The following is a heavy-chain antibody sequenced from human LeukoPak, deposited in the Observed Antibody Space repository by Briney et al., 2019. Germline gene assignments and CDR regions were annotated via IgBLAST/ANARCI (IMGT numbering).Heavy chain of an antibody. D-gene: IGHD1-26*01. J-gene: IGHJ4*02. CDR2: ISGRSSTI. V-gene: IGHV3-48*01. CDR3: ARDRLTSGSYFFDY. Sequence: GGSLRLSCAASAFTFSDYSMNWVSQAPGKGLEWLSYISGRSSTIYYADSVRGRFTISRDNAKNSMYLQMNSLRAEDTAVYYCARDRLTSGSYFFDYWGQGTLVTVSS. CDR1: AFTFSDYS.